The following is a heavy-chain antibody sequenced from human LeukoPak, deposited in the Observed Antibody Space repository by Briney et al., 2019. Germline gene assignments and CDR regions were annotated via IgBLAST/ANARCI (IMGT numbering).Heavy chain of an antibody. CDR2: IDWDDDK. J-gene: IGHJ3*02. D-gene: IGHD1-1*01. V-gene: IGHV2-70*11. CDR3: ARIRDSLEAFDI. Sequence: RGSXPALVKPTQTLTLTCTFSGFARGTGGRGVSWIRQPPGKALEWLARIDWDDDKYYSTSLKTRLTISKDTSKNQVVLTMTNMDPVDTATYYCARIRDSLEAFDIWGQGTMVTVSS. CDR1: GFARGTGGRG.